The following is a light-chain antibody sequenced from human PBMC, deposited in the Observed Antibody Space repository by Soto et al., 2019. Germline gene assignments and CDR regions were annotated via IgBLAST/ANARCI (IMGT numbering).Light chain of an antibody. CDR1: QTVVTH. CDR3: QQYNKWPRT. CDR2: DAS. V-gene: IGKV3-15*01. Sequence: EVVMTQYPVTLSLSPGDRATVSCRASQTVVTHLAWFQQKPGQPPRLLIYDASATATGIPARFSGSGSGTEFTLTISSLQSEDFAVYYCQQYNKWPRTFGQGTKVE. J-gene: IGKJ1*01.